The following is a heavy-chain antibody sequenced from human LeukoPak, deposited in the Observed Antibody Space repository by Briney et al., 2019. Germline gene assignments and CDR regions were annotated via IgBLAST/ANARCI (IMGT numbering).Heavy chain of an antibody. CDR3: AKRRSSASPSPPGMDV. D-gene: IGHD2-2*01. J-gene: IGHJ6*02. CDR1: GFPFSTDA. Sequence: PGGSLRLSCAASGFPFSTDAMNWVRQAPGKGLEWVSGIYGNGGGIQYADSVKGRFTISRDNSKNTLYLQMNSLRAEDTAIYYCAKRRSSASPSPPGMDVWGHGTTVTVSS. V-gene: IGHV3-23*01. CDR2: IYGNGGGI.